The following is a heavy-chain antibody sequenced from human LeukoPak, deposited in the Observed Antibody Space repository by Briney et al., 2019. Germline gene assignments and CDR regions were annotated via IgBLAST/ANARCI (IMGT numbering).Heavy chain of an antibody. Sequence: PGGSLRLSCAASGFTFDDYAMHWVRQTPGKGLEWVSGISWNSGSIGYADSVKGRFTISRDNAKNSLYLQMNSLRAEDMALYYCAKGGIKTQQLVFFDYWGQGTLVTVSP. V-gene: IGHV3-9*03. CDR2: ISWNSGSI. D-gene: IGHD6-13*01. CDR1: GFTFDDYA. CDR3: AKGGIKTQQLVFFDY. J-gene: IGHJ4*02.